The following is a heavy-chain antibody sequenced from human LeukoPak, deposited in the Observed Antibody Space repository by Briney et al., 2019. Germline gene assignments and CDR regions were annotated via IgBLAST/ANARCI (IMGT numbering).Heavy chain of an antibody. CDR3: ARAPSLVVTASPWLGWFDP. V-gene: IGHV1-46*01. Sequence: ASVKVSCKASGYTFTNYYMHWVRQAPGQGPEWMGMIHPSDGSTNYAQKFQGRVTMTRDTSTSTAYMELSSLRSEDTAVYYCARAPSLVVTASPWLGWFDPWGQGTLVTVSS. J-gene: IGHJ5*02. CDR1: GYTFTNYY. CDR2: IHPSDGST. D-gene: IGHD2-21*02.